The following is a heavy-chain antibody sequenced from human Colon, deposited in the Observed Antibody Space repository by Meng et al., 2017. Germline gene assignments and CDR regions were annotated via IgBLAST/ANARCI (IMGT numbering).Heavy chain of an antibody. CDR3: ARDLDTYYLDF. J-gene: IGHJ4*02. V-gene: IGHV4-4*07. Sequence: QAQPQESGPRLVKPSETLSLTCTVSGASSSNYHWSWIRQTAGKGLEYIGCIYTNGITNYNPSLKTRVTMSVDRSKNQLSLKLSSVTAADTAVYYCARDLDTYYLDFWGQGTLVTVSS. D-gene: IGHD3-10*01. CDR2: IYTNGIT. CDR1: GASSSNYH.